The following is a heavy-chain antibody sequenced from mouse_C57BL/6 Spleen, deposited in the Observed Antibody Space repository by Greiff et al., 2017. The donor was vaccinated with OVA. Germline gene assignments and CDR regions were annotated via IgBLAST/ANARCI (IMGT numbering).Heavy chain of an antibody. J-gene: IGHJ2*01. CDR1: AYTFPTYL. Sequence: VQLQQSGAELVKPGAPLRMSCKPSAYTFPTYLIEGLKRNHGKSLEWIGNFHPYNEDTKYNEKFKGKATLTVEKSSSTVYLELSRLTSDDSAVYYCARGDYGSSYDYWGQGTTLTVSS. D-gene: IGHD1-1*01. CDR3: ARGDYGSSYDY. CDR2: FHPYNEDT. V-gene: IGHV1-47*01.